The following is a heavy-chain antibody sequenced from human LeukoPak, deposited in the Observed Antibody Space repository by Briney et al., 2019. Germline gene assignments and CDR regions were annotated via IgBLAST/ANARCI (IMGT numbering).Heavy chain of an antibody. J-gene: IGHJ4*02. V-gene: IGHV1-18*01. CDR2: ISAYNGNT. Sequence: GASVKVSCKASGYTFTSYGISWVRQAPGQGLEWMGWISAYNGNTNYAQKLQGRVTMTTDTSTCTAYMELRSLRSDDTAVYYCARGYDFWSGYVLRYFDWPFDYWGQGTLVTVSS. CDR3: ARGYDFWSGYVLRYFDWPFDY. CDR1: GYTFTSYG. D-gene: IGHD3-9*01.